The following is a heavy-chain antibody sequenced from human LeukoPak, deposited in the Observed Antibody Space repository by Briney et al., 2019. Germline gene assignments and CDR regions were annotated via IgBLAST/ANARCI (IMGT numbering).Heavy chain of an antibody. CDR2: IYTSGST. Sequence: PSETLSLTCTVSGGSISSYYWSWIRQPAGKGLEWVGRIYTSGSTNYNPSLKSRVTMSVDTSKNQFSLKLSSVTAADTAVYYCARDHLGYCTNGVCYSGGYWYFDLWGRGTLVTVSS. V-gene: IGHV4-4*07. J-gene: IGHJ2*01. D-gene: IGHD2-8*01. CDR3: ARDHLGYCTNGVCYSGGYWYFDL. CDR1: GGSISSYY.